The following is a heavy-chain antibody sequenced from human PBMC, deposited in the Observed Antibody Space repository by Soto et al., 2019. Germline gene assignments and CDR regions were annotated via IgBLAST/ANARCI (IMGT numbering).Heavy chain of an antibody. Sequence: EVQLVESGGGLVQPGGSLRLSCAASGFTFSSYSMNWVRQAPGKGLEWVSYISSSSSTIYYADSVKGRFTISRDNAKNSLYLQMNSLRDEDTAVYYCARSRDYYDSSGYRPDYWGQGTLVTVSS. CDR1: GFTFSSYS. D-gene: IGHD3-22*01. CDR2: ISSSSSTI. J-gene: IGHJ4*02. CDR3: ARSRDYYDSSGYRPDY. V-gene: IGHV3-48*02.